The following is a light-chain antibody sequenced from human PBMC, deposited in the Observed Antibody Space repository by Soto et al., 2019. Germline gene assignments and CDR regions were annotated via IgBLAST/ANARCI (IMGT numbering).Light chain of an antibody. Sequence: QSALNQPPSLSGSPGQSVTITCTGTSSDVGSYNRVSWYQQPPGTAPKLMIYEVSNRPSGVPDRFSGSKSGNTASLTISGLQAEDEADYYCSSFTSSSTYVFGTGTRSPS. CDR2: EVS. V-gene: IGLV2-18*02. CDR3: SSFTSSSTYV. CDR1: SSDVGSYNR. J-gene: IGLJ1*01.